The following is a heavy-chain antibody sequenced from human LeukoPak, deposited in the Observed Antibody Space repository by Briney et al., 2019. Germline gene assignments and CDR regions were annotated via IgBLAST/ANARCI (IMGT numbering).Heavy chain of an antibody. CDR1: GFTFSSYA. V-gene: IGHV3-23*01. D-gene: IGHD3-22*01. CDR3: VVVVITWSYYFDY. Sequence: PGGSLRLSCAASGFTFSSYAMSWVRQAPGKGLEWVSAISGSGYSTYYADSVKGRFTISRDNSKNTLYLQMNSLRAEDTAVYYCVVVVITWSYYFDYWGQGTLVTVSS. CDR2: ISGSGYST. J-gene: IGHJ4*02.